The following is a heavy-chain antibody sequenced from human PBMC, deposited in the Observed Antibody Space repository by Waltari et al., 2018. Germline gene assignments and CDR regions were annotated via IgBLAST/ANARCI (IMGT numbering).Heavy chain of an antibody. CDR3: ARGRTARGAFDI. D-gene: IGHD6-6*01. CDR1: GVSFSGYY. J-gene: IGHJ3*02. V-gene: IGHV4-34*01. Sequence: QVQLQQSGAGLVRPSEILSLTCAAYGVSFSGYYLSWSRKPPGKGLEWIGEINHSGSTNYNPSLKSRVTISVDTSKNQFSLKLSSVTAADTAVYYCARGRTARGAFDIWGQGTMVTVSS. CDR2: INHSGST.